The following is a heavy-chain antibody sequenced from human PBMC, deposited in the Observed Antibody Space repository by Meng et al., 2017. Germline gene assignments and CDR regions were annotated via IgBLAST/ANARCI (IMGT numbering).Heavy chain of an antibody. CDR2: ISYDGSNK. Sequence: GESLKISCAASGFTFSSYAMHWVRQAPGKGLEWVAVISYDGSNKYYADSVKGRFTISRDNAKNSLYLQMNSLRAEDTAVYYCARDVSRGRGDYIWFDPWGQGTLVTVSS. D-gene: IGHD4-17*01. CDR1: GFTFSSYA. CDR3: ARDVSRGRGDYIWFDP. J-gene: IGHJ5*02. V-gene: IGHV3-30*04.